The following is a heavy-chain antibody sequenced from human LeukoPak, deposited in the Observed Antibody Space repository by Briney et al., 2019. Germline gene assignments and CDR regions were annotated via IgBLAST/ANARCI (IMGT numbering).Heavy chain of an antibody. CDR3: ARAFPYYYDSSGYYVPYDAFDI. V-gene: IGHV3-11*04. CDR1: GFTFSDYY. Sequence: SGGSLRLSCAASGFTFSDYYMSWIRQAPGKGLEWVSYISSSGSTIYYADSVKGRFTVSRDNAKNSLYLQMNSLRAGDTAVYYCARAFPYYYDSSGYYVPYDAFDIWGQGTMVTVSS. CDR2: ISSSGSTI. J-gene: IGHJ3*02. D-gene: IGHD3-22*01.